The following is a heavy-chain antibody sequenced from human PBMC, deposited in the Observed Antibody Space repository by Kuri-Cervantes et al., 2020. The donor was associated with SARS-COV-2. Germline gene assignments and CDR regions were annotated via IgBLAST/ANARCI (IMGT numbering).Heavy chain of an antibody. Sequence: GSSQKTSCAASGIYFSRTDMHGVRQAPGKGLEWVAVISHDGKNKKCTASGKGRFTISRDNSQNTLDLQMKSLTSEDTVIYYCAKDRVGVHDFWGQGTLVTVSS. J-gene: IGHJ4*02. CDR2: ISHDGKNK. V-gene: IGHV3-30*18. D-gene: IGHD2-21*01. CDR3: AKDRVGVHDF. CDR1: GIYFSRTD.